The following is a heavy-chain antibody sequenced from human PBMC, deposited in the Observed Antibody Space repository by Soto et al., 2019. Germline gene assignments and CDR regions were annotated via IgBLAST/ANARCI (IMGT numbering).Heavy chain of an antibody. CDR3: TTAIPPPLVGATELSIDY. CDR1: GFTFSNAW. D-gene: IGHD1-26*01. V-gene: IGHV3-15*01. CDR2: IKSKTDGGTT. J-gene: IGHJ4*02. Sequence: EVQLVESGGGLVKPGGSVRLSCAASGFTFSNAWMSWVRQAPGKGLEWVGRIKSKTDGGTTDYAAPVKCRFTISRADSKDTLYLQMNSLKTEDTAVYYCTTAIPPPLVGATELSIDYWGQGTLVTVSS.